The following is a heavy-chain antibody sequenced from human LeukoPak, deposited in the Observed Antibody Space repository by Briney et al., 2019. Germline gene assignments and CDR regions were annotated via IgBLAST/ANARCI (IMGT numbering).Heavy chain of an antibody. CDR3: ARGRPHGNDY. CDR2: ISWNSGSI. D-gene: IGHD4-23*01. Sequence: GGSLRLSCAASGFTFDDYAMHWVRQAPGKGLEWVSGISWNSGSIGYADSVKGRFSISRDNAKNTLYLQMNSLRVEDTAVYYCARGRPHGNDYWGQGTLVTVSS. CDR1: GFTFDDYA. V-gene: IGHV3-9*01. J-gene: IGHJ4*02.